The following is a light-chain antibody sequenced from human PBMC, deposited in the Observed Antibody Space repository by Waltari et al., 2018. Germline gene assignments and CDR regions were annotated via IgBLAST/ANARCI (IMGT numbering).Light chain of an antibody. J-gene: IGKJ1*01. CDR2: LTS. V-gene: IGKV2-28*01. CDR1: QSLLHSNGNTY. CDR3: MQDLQTPWT. Sequence: DIVITQSHLSLPVNPDEPASLSCRSSQSLLHSNGNTYVEWFLQKPGQSPQLLIYLTSRRASGVPDRFIGSGSGTDFTLKISRVEAEDVGIYYCMQDLQTPWTFGQGTRVEIK.